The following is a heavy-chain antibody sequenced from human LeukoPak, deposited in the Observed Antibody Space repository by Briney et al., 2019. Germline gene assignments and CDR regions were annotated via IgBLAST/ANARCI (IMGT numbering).Heavy chain of an antibody. Sequence: SETLSLTCTVSGGSISSSSYYWGWIRQPPGKGLEWIGSIYYSGSTNYNPSLKSRVTISVDTSKNQFSLKLSSVTAADTAVYYCASLQLWGPFDYWGQGTLVTVSS. CDR1: GGSISSSSYY. CDR2: IYYSGST. J-gene: IGHJ4*02. V-gene: IGHV4-39*07. CDR3: ASLQLWGPFDY. D-gene: IGHD5-18*01.